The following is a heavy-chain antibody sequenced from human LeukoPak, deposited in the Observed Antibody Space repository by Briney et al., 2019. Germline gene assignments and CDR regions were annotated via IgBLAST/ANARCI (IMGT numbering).Heavy chain of an antibody. J-gene: IGHJ4*02. V-gene: IGHV1-2*02. D-gene: IGHD3-3*01. CDR1: GYTFNRYY. Sequence: ALVKVSCKASGYTFNRYYMHWVRQAPGQGLEWMGWINPNSGGTNYAQKFQGRVTMTRDTSISTAYMELSRLRSDDTGVYYCASGGTIFGVVSHFDYWGQGTLVTVSS. CDR3: ASGGTIFGVVSHFDY. CDR2: INPNSGGT.